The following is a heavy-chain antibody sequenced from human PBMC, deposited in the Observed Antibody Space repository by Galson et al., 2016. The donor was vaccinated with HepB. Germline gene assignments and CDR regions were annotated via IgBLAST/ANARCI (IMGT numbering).Heavy chain of an antibody. CDR2: VYTGGGT. D-gene: IGHD1-1*01. J-gene: IGHJ4*02. CDR1: SGSVRSDNYY. Sequence: LSLTCTVSSGSVRSDNYYWSWIRQSAGKGLEWIGRVYTGGGTTYNPSFQSRVFMSLDTSKSQFSLDLRSVTAADTALYFCAHEGVGFTARQHWGRGILVTVSS. CDR3: AHEGVGFTARQH. V-gene: IGHV4-61*02.